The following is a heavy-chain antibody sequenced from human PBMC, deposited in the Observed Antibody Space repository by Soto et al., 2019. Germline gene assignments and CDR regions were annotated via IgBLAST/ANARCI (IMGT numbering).Heavy chain of an antibody. J-gene: IGHJ5*01. Sequence: TLSLTCTVSRDSISSSYWNWIRQPAGKGLEWIGRIYKSGTTNYNPSLKSRVTMSVDTSKNQFSLKLNSVTAADTAVYYCARDRNYYDSSGYYPFDSWGQGTPVTVSS. V-gene: IGHV4-4*07. D-gene: IGHD3-22*01. CDR3: ARDRNYYDSSGYYPFDS. CDR2: IYKSGTT. CDR1: RDSISSSY.